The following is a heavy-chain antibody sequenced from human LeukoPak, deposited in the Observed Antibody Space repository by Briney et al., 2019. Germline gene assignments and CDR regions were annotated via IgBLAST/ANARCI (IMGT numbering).Heavy chain of an antibody. D-gene: IGHD2-2*01. J-gene: IGHJ5*02. V-gene: IGHV3-9*03. Sequence: SLILSCAASGFTFSNYAMHWVRQAPGKGLEWVSGISWNSGSIGYADSVKGRFTISRDNAKNSLYLQMNSLRAEDMALYYCAKAGCSSTSCYRNWFDPWGQGTLVTVSS. CDR2: ISWNSGSI. CDR1: GFTFSNYA. CDR3: AKAGCSSTSCYRNWFDP.